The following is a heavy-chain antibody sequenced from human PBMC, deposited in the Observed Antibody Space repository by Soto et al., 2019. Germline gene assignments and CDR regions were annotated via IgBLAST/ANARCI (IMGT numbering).Heavy chain of an antibody. D-gene: IGHD6-6*01. Sequence: QVQLVESGGGVVQPGRSLRLSCAASGFTFSSYAMHWVRQAPGKGLEWVAVISYDGSNKYYADSVKGRFTISRDNSKNTLYLQMNSLRAEVTAVYYCARPSEYSSSTEYYFDYWGQGTLVTVSS. V-gene: IGHV3-30-3*01. CDR1: GFTFSSYA. CDR3: ARPSEYSSSTEYYFDY. J-gene: IGHJ4*02. CDR2: ISYDGSNK.